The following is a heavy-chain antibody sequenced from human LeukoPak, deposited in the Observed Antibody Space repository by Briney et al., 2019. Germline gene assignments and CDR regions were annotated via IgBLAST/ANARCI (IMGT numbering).Heavy chain of an antibody. CDR1: GFTFSSYA. V-gene: IGHV3-23*01. CDR3: AKRDGYNSNPLKD. J-gene: IGHJ4*02. D-gene: IGHD5-24*01. Sequence: GGSLRLSCAASGFTFSSYAMSWIRQAPGQGLEWVSAISGSGSSTYYADSVKGRFTISRDNSKNTLYLQMNSLRAEDTALYYCAKRDGYNSNPLKDWGQGTLVTVSS. CDR2: ISGSGSST.